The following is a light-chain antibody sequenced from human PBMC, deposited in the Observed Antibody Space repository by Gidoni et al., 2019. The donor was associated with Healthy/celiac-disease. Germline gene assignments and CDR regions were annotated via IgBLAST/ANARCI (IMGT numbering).Light chain of an antibody. Sequence: QSVLTQPPSASGTPGQRVTISCSGSSSNIGSNTLNWYQQLPGTAPKLIIYSKNTPPSGVPDRFPCSKSGTSASLAIRGLQSEDEADYYCAAWDDSLNGWVFGGGTKLTVL. CDR2: SKN. CDR3: AAWDDSLNGWV. V-gene: IGLV1-44*01. J-gene: IGLJ3*02. CDR1: SSNIGSNT.